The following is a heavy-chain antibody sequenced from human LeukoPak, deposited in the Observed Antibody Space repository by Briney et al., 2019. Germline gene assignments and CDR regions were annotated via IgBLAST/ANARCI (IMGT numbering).Heavy chain of an antibody. V-gene: IGHV3-23*01. Sequence: GSLRLSCATSGITFSSYAMSWVRQAPGKGLEWVSAISGSGGSTYYADSVKGRFTISRDNSKNTLYLQMNSLRAEDTAVYYCANSGYCSSSSCYNGAFDIWGQGTMVTVSS. J-gene: IGHJ3*02. CDR3: ANSGYCSSSSCYNGAFDI. CDR1: GITFSSYA. D-gene: IGHD2-2*02. CDR2: ISGSGGST.